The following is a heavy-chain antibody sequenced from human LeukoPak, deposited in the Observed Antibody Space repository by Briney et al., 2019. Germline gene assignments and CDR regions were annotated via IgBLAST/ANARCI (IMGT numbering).Heavy chain of an antibody. CDR2: ISTYNGNT. J-gene: IGHJ6*03. V-gene: IGHV1-18*01. CDR3: ARGTNTAMVTYSYYYMDV. CDR1: GYTFTSYG. D-gene: IGHD5-18*01. Sequence: ASVKVSCKASGYTFTSYGISWVRQAPGQGLEWMGWISTYNGNTNYAQNLQGRVTMTTDTSTSTAYMELRSLRSEDTAVYYCARGTNTAMVTYSYYYMDVWGKGTTVTVSS.